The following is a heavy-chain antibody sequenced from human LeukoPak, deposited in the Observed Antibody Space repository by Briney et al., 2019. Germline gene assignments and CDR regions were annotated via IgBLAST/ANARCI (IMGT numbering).Heavy chain of an antibody. V-gene: IGHV1-46*03. CDR1: GYTFTSYY. D-gene: IGHD2-8*01. Sequence: ASVKVSCKASGYTFTSYYMHWVRQAPGQGLEWMGIINPSGGSTSCAQKFQGRVTMTRDTSTSTVYMELSSLRSEDTAVYYCARDLTGYCTNGVCSIFDYWGQGTLVTVSS. CDR2: INPSGGST. CDR3: ARDLTGYCTNGVCSIFDY. J-gene: IGHJ4*02.